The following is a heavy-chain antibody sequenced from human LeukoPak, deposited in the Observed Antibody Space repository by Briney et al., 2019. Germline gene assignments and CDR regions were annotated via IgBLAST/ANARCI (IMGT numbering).Heavy chain of an antibody. CDR1: GTTFTGYY. J-gene: IGHJ6*02. D-gene: IGHD2-2*01. Sequence: GASGKVSCKASGTTFTGYYIPWGRQAPGQGLEWRGWINPNSGGTDYDQKFQGRVAMTRDTYISTAYMELSRLRSDDTAVYYCARDMADQMPFENYGMDVWGQGTTVTVSS. CDR2: INPNSGGT. V-gene: IGHV1-2*02. CDR3: ARDMADQMPFENYGMDV.